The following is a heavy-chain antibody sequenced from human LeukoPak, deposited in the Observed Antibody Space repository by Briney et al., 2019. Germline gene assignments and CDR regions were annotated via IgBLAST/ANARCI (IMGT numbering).Heavy chain of an antibody. J-gene: IGHJ4*02. D-gene: IGHD3-10*01. CDR1: GFTFSSYA. Sequence: GGSLRLSCAASGFTFSSYAMSWVRHAPGKGLEWVSAISGSGGSTYYADSVKGRFTISRDNSKNTLYLQMNSLRAEDTAVYYCAKVPTLWFGELFMYYFDYWGQGTLVTVSS. CDR2: ISGSGGST. CDR3: AKVPTLWFGELFMYYFDY. V-gene: IGHV3-23*01.